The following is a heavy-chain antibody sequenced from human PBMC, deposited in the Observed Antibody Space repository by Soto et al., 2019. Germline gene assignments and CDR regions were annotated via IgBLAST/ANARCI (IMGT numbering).Heavy chain of an antibody. J-gene: IGHJ4*02. V-gene: IGHV3-66*04. CDR3: ARQESTVTIFDY. Sequence: GGSLRLSCAASGFTVSSNCMSWVRQAPGKGLEWVSALYTGGTTYYADSVKGRFTISRDNSKNTLYRQMNSLRAEDTAVYYCARQESTVTIFDYWGQGTLVTVSS. CDR1: GFTVSSNC. CDR2: LYTGGTT. D-gene: IGHD4-17*01.